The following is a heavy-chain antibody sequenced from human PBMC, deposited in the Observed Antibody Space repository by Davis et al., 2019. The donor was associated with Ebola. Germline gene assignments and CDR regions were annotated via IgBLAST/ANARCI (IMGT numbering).Heavy chain of an antibody. CDR1: GYTFTSYA. V-gene: IGHV1-3*01. CDR2: INAGNGNT. D-gene: IGHD6-6*01. J-gene: IGHJ4*02. CDR3: ARDIAASGTTDS. Sequence: AASVKVSCKASGYTFTSYAMHWVRQAPGQRLEWMGWINAGNGNTKYSQKFQGRVTITRDTTASTVFMEMTSLRSDDTAVYYCARDIAASGTTDSWGQGTLVTVS.